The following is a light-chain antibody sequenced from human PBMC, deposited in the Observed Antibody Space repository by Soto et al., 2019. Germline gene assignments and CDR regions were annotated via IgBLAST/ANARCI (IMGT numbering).Light chain of an antibody. J-gene: IGKJ2*01. CDR2: GAS. V-gene: IGKV3-20*01. CDR1: QSVTSSY. Sequence: EIVLTQSPGTLSLSPGERATLSCRASQSVTSSYLAWYQHKRGQAPRLLIYGASSRATGIPDRFSGSGSGLDFTLTISRLEPEDFAVYYCQQYGSSPYTFGQGTKVDIK. CDR3: QQYGSSPYT.